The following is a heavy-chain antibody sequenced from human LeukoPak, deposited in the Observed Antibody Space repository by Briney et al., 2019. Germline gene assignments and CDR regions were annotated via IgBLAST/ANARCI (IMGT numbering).Heavy chain of an antibody. CDR3: ASNTGTVFDY. D-gene: IGHD1-7*01. V-gene: IGHV4-59*01. J-gene: IGHJ4*02. Sequence: PSETLTLTCTVSGGFITAYYWSWIRQPPGKGLEWIGYVYYSGSTEYNPSLRSQVTISLDMSKHQFSLNLTSVTAADTAVYYCASNTGTVFDYWGQGALVTVSS. CDR1: GGFITAYY. CDR2: VYYSGST.